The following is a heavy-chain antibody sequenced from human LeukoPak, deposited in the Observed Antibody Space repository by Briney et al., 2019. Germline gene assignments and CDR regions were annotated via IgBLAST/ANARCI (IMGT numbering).Heavy chain of an antibody. CDR2: IYYSGST. V-gene: IGHV4-59*01. D-gene: IGHD3-3*01. CDR1: GGSISSYY. CDR3: ARDHYDFWSGSDAFDI. J-gene: IGHJ3*02. Sequence: SETLSLTCTVSGGSISSYYWSWIRQPPGKGLEWIGYIYYSGSTNYNPSLKSRVTISVDTSKNQFSLKLSSVTAADTAVYYCARDHYDFWSGSDAFDIWGQGQWSPSLQ.